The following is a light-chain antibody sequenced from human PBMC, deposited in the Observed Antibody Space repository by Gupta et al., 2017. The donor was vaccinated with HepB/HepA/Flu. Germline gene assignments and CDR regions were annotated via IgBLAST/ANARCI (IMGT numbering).Light chain of an antibody. CDR3: QQYGSSSTWT. V-gene: IGKV3-20*01. J-gene: IGKJ1*01. Sequence: EIVLTQSPGTLSLSPGERATLSCRASQSVSSSYLAWYQQKPGQAPRLLIYGASSRATGIPERLIGSGSGTDFTLTISRLEPEDFAVDYCQQYGSSSTWTFGQGTKVEIK. CDR2: GAS. CDR1: QSVSSSY.